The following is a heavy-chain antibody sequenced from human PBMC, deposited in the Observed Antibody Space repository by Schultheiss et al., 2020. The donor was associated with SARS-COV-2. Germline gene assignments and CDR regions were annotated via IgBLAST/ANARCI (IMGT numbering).Heavy chain of an antibody. Sequence: GGSLRLSCAASGFTFSSYAMTWVRQAPGKGLDWVSGISGSGAITFYADSVKGRFTISRDNSKNTLYLQMNSLRAEDTAVYYCARHSSSSGFGYYYYYMDVWGKGTTVTVSS. CDR3: ARHSSSSGFGYYYYYMDV. CDR2: ISGSGAIT. J-gene: IGHJ6*03. V-gene: IGHV3-23*01. D-gene: IGHD6-6*01. CDR1: GFTFSSYA.